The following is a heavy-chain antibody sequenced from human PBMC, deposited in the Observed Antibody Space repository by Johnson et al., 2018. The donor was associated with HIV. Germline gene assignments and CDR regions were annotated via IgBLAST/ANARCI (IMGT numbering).Heavy chain of an antibody. V-gene: IGHV3-11*04. CDR1: GFTFSDYY. CDR2: ISSSGRST. CDR3: AKEVPDKFDV. Sequence: QVQLVESGGGLVKPGGSLRLSCAASGFTFSDYYMSWIRQAPGKGLEWVSHISSSGRSTYYADSVKGRFTISRDNSKNTLYLQMNSLRPEDTALYYCAKEVPDKFDVWGQGTMVTVSS. J-gene: IGHJ3*01.